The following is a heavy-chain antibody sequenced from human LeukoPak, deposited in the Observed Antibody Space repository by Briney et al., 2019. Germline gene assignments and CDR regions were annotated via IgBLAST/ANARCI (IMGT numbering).Heavy chain of an antibody. CDR1: GGSFSGYY. V-gene: IGHV4-59*01. Sequence: SSETLSLTCAVYGGSFSGYYWSWIRQPPGKGLEWIAYVSYSGYTSYNPSLKSRVTISVDTSKNQFSLKLSSVTAADTAVYYCARHSATYSGSFRHAFDIWGQGTMVTVSS. CDR3: ARHSATYSGSFRHAFDI. J-gene: IGHJ3*02. D-gene: IGHD1-26*01. CDR2: VSYSGYT.